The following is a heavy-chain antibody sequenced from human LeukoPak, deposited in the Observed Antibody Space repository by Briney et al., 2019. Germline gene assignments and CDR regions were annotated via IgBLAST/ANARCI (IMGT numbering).Heavy chain of an antibody. J-gene: IGHJ6*02. Sequence: GESLRLSCAASGVTLSSNYMSWVRQPPGKGLEWVSVIYSDGSTYYVDSVTGRFTISRDNSKNTLYLQMNSLRAEDTAVYYCARVGIVGATNGYYYYGMDVWGQGTTVTVSS. CDR2: IYSDGST. CDR1: GVTLSSNY. D-gene: IGHD1-26*01. V-gene: IGHV3-53*01. CDR3: ARVGIVGATNGYYYYGMDV.